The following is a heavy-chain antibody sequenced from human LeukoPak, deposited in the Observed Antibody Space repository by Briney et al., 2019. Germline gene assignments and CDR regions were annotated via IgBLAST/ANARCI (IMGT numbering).Heavy chain of an antibody. V-gene: IGHV1-18*01. D-gene: IGHD3-10*01. Sequence: ASVKVSCKAYGYTFTSYGITWVRQAPGQGLEWMGWITPYNGKTSYAQKLQGRVTMTTDTSTSTAYMELRSLRSDDTAVYYCGRDYYGSGRANCDYWGQGTLVTVSS. CDR2: ITPYNGKT. J-gene: IGHJ4*02. CDR3: GRDYYGSGRANCDY. CDR1: GYTFTSYG.